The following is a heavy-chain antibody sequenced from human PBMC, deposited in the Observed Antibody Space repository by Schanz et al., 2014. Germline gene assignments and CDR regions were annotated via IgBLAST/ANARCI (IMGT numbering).Heavy chain of an antibody. CDR1: GYTFNNHG. D-gene: IGHD6-19*01. CDR2: ISVYHGHT. J-gene: IGHJ6*02. Sequence: QVQLVQSGGEVKKPGASATVSCKASGYTFNNHGISWVRQAPGQGLEWMGWISVYHGHTNYAEKVHDRVTMTSDTSTSTAYMELRILIADNTAVYYGVGEAGWAYGDYHGMDVWGQGTSVTVSS. V-gene: IGHV1-18*01. CDR3: VGEAGWAYGDYHGMDV.